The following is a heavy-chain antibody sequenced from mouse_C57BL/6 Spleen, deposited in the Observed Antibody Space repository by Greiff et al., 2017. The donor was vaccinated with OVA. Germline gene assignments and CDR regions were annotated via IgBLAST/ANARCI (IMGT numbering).Heavy chain of an antibody. V-gene: IGHV1-81*01. CDR2: IYPRSGTT. CDR1: GYTFTSYG. Sequence: VQLVESGAELARPGASVKLSCKASGYTFTSYGISWVKQRTGQGLEWIGEIYPRSGTTYYNEKFKGKATLTADKSSSTAYLELRNLTSEDSAVYFCARGGETGTMDYWGQGTSVTVSS. J-gene: IGHJ4*01. CDR3: ARGGETGTMDY.